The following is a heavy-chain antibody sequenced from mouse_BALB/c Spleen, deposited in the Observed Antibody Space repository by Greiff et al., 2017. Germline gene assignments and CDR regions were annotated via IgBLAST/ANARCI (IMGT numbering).Heavy chain of an antibody. D-gene: IGHD1-2*01. CDR1: GYTFTSYV. V-gene: IGHV1-14*01. J-gene: IGHJ4*01. Sequence: VQLQQSGPELVKPGASVKMSCKASGYTFTSYVMHWVKQKPGQGLEWIGYINPYNDGTKYNEKFKGKATLTVDKSSSTAYMQLKSLTSEDSAVYYCATQFITTALDYWGQGTSVTVSS. CDR3: ATQFITTALDY. CDR2: INPYNDGT.